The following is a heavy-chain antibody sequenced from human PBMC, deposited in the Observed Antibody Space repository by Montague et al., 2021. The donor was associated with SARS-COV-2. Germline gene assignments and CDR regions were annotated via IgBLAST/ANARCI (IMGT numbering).Heavy chain of an antibody. Sequence: CAISGDSVCINTDTWNWIRQSPSRGLERLGRTYYRSKWYHDHAISPKSRITINPDTSKNQFSLQLSSVAPEDTAFFYCARTTTRMLYPENAFDIWGQGTMVTVA. CDR2: TYYRSKWYH. CDR1: GDSVCINTDT. CDR3: ARTTTRMLYPENAFDI. J-gene: IGHJ3*02. V-gene: IGHV6-1*01. D-gene: IGHD2-15*01.